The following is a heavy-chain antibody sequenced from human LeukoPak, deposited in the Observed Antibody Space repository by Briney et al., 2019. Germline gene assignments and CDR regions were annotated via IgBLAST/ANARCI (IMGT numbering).Heavy chain of an antibody. J-gene: IGHJ4*02. CDR3: ARTYYYDSSGYPPTFDY. Sequence: SVKVSCKASGGTFISYAISWVRQAPGQGVEWMGRIIPIFGTANYAQKFQGRVTITTDESTSTAYMELSSLRSEDTAVYYCARTYYYDSSGYPPTFDYWGQGTLVTVSS. CDR1: GGTFISYA. V-gene: IGHV1-69*05. CDR2: IIPIFGTA. D-gene: IGHD3-22*01.